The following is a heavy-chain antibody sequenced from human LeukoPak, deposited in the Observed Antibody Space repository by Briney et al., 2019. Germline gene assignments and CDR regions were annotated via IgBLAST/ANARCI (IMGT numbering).Heavy chain of an antibody. V-gene: IGHV1-3*03. CDR1: GYTFTSYS. CDR2: INTGNGNT. D-gene: IGHD1-7*01. Sequence: ASVKVSCKASGYTFTSYSIHWVRQAPGQSLARMGWINTGNGNTKYSQELQGRVTITRDTFANTAYMELSSLRSDDMAVYYCARGNWNSVDYWGQGTLVTVSS. CDR3: ARGNWNSVDY. J-gene: IGHJ4*02.